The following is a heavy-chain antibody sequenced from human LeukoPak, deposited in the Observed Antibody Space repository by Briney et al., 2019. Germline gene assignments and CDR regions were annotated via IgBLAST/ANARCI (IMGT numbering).Heavy chain of an antibody. CDR2: IKRDGSDK. CDR1: GFTFSEYW. D-gene: IGHD5-18*01. J-gene: IGHJ4*02. Sequence: AGGSLRLSCAASGFTFSEYWMAWVRQAPGRGLEWVAHIKRDGSDKNYVDPVKDRFIISRDNAKNSVYLQMNSLRAEDTATYYCARDGYLDYWGQGTLVTVSS. CDR3: ARDGYLDY. V-gene: IGHV3-7*05.